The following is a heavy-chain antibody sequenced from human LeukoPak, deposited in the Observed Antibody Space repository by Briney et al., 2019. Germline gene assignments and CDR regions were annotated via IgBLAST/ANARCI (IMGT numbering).Heavy chain of an antibody. CDR3: AGAFTYYYDSSGQRFDY. V-gene: IGHV4-39*01. J-gene: IGHJ4*02. CDR2: IHYGGNT. D-gene: IGHD3-22*01. CDR1: GGSIRSSSYY. Sequence: PSETLSLTCLVSGGSIRSSSYYWAWIRQPPGEGLEWIGSIHYGGNTRYNPSLKSRVTISIDTSKNQFSLNVNSLTAADTAVYHCAGAFTYYYDSSGQRFDYWGQGTLVTVSS.